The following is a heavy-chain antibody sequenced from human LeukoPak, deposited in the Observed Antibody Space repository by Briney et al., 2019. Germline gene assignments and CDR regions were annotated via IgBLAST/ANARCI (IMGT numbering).Heavy chain of an antibody. CDR3: ARNPPYCTSTSCYNDY. CDR2: INPNSGAT. D-gene: IGHD2-2*02. V-gene: IGHV1-2*02. CDR1: GYTFTIYY. Sequence: ASVKVSCKASGYTFTIYYMQWVRQAPGQGLEWMGWINPNSGATSYAQRFQGRVTMTRDTSISTAYMELSGLTSDDTAVYYCARNPPYCTSTSCYNDYWGQGTLVTVSS. J-gene: IGHJ4*02.